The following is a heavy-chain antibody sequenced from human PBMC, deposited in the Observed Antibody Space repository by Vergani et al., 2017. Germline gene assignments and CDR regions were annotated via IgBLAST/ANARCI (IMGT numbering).Heavy chain of an antibody. J-gene: IGHJ4*02. CDR3: AKDPNYYGSGSYGLGFDY. D-gene: IGHD3-10*01. V-gene: IGHV3-30*18. Sequence: QVQLVESGGGVVQPGRSLRLSCAASGFTFSSYGMQWVRQAPGKGMEWVAVISYDGINKHYADSVKGRFTISRDNSKNTLYLKMISLRAEETAVYYCAKDPNYYGSGSYGLGFDYWGQGTLVTVSS. CDR2: ISYDGINK. CDR1: GFTFSSYG.